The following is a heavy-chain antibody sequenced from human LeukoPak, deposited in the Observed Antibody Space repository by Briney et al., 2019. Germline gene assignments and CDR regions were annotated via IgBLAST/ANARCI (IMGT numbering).Heavy chain of an antibody. CDR2: MNPNSGNT. CDR3: ARWRRDGYNFAFYI. J-gene: IGHJ3*02. V-gene: IGHV1-8*01. D-gene: IGHD5-24*01. Sequence: ASVKVSCKASGYTFTSYDINWVRQATGQGLEWKGWMNPNSGNTGYAQKFQGRVTMTRNTSISTAYMELSSLRSEDTAVYYCARWRRDGYNFAFYIWGQGTMVTVSS. CDR1: GYTFTSYD.